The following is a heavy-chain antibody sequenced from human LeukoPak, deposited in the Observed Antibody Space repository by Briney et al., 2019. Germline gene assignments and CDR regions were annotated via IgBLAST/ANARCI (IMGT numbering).Heavy chain of an antibody. CDR3: ARDTTLITYWFDP. CDR1: GYTFTGYY. J-gene: IGHJ5*02. CDR2: INPNSGGT. Sequence: GASVKVSCKASGYTFTGYYIHWVRQAPGQGLEWMGWINPNSGGTNYAQKFQGRVTMPRHKSISTAYMELNRLRSDDTAVYYCARDTTLITYWFDPWGQGTLVTVSS. V-gene: IGHV1-2*02. D-gene: IGHD1-1*01.